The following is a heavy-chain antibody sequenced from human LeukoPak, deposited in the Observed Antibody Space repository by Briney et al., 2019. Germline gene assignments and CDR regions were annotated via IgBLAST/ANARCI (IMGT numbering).Heavy chain of an antibody. Sequence: PPETPSLTCTVSGGSISSYYWSWIRQPPGKGLEWIGYIYYSGSTNYNPSLKSRVTISVDTSKNQFSLKLSSVTAADTAVYYCARGHLRGSSGEDYYYYYGMDVWGQGTTVTVSS. J-gene: IGHJ6*02. V-gene: IGHV4-59*01. CDR2: IYYSGST. CDR3: ARGHLRGSSGEDYYYYYGMDV. CDR1: GGSISSYY. D-gene: IGHD6-19*01.